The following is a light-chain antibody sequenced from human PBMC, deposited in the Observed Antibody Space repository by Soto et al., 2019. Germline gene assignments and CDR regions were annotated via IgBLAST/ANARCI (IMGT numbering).Light chain of an antibody. J-gene: IGLJ3*02. Sequence: QSVLTQSPSASGSLGASVKLTCTLSSDYSTYAIAWHQQQSEKGPRFLMKINYDGTHSKGDGFFDRFSGSSSGAERHLTISSLQSEDEADYYCQSLGTGIQVFSGGTKLTVL. CDR1: SDYSTYA. CDR2: INYDGTH. V-gene: IGLV4-69*01. CDR3: QSLGTGIQV.